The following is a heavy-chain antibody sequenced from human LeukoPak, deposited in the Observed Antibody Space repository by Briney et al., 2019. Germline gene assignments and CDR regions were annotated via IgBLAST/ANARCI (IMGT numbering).Heavy chain of an antibody. D-gene: IGHD5-18*01. CDR2: INHSGST. V-gene: IGHV4-34*01. Sequence: SETLSLTCTVSGGSISNYYWSWIRQPPGKGLEWIGEINHSGSTNYNPSLKSRVTISVDTSKNQFSLKLSSVTAADTAVYYCAREPDTAMENNWFDPWGQGTLVTVSS. CDR1: GGSISNYY. CDR3: AREPDTAMENNWFDP. J-gene: IGHJ5*02.